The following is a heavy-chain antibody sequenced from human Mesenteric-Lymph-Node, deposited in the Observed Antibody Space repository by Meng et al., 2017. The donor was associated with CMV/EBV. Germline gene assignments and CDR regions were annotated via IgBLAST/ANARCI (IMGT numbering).Heavy chain of an antibody. CDR1: GGSFSGYY. CDR2: INHSGST. V-gene: IGHV4-34*01. Sequence: SETLSLTCAVYGGSFSGYYWSWIRQPPGKGLEWIGEINHSGSTNYSPSLKSRVTISVDTSKNQFSLKLSSVTAADTAVYYCARVGSSAYDFWNGPEDYWGQGTLVTVSS. CDR3: ARVGSSAYDFWNGPEDY. D-gene: IGHD3-3*01. J-gene: IGHJ4*02.